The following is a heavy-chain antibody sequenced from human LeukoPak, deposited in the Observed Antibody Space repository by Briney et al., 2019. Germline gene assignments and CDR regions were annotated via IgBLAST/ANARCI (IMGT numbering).Heavy chain of an antibody. J-gene: IGHJ4*02. CDR2: ISSSSYI. D-gene: IGHD3-16*01. CDR1: GFTFSSYA. Sequence: GGSLRLSCAASGFTFSSYAMSWVRQAPGKGLEWVSSISSSSYIYHADSVKGRFTISRDSAKNSLYLQMNSLRAEDTAVYYCARDRRQFVDYWGQGTLVTVSS. CDR3: ARDRRQFVDY. V-gene: IGHV3-21*01.